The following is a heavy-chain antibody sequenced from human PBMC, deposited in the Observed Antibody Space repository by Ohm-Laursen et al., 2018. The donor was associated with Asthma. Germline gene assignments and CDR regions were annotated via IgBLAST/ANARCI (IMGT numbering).Heavy chain of an antibody. CDR3: AREDYDFWSGYGMDV. CDR2: INTNTGNP. V-gene: IGHV7-4-1*02. Sequence: SVKVSCKASGGTFSSYAISWVRQAPGQGLEWMGWINTNTGNPTYAQGFTGRFVFSLDTSVSTAYLQISSLKAEDTAVYYCAREDYDFWSGYGMDVWGQGTTVTVSS. J-gene: IGHJ6*02. CDR1: GGTFSSYA. D-gene: IGHD3-3*01.